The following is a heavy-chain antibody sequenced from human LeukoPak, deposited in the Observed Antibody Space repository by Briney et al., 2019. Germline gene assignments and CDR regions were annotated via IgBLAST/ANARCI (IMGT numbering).Heavy chain of an antibody. CDR2: ISWNSGSI. Sequence: PGRSLRLSCVASGFTFDDYAMHWVRQAPGKGLEWISGISWNSGSIAYADSVKGRFTISRDNSKNTLYLQMNSLRAEDTAVYYCARGGRYGDDHLDFWGQGTLVTVSS. D-gene: IGHD4-17*01. CDR3: ARGGRYGDDHLDF. J-gene: IGHJ4*02. V-gene: IGHV3-9*01. CDR1: GFTFDDYA.